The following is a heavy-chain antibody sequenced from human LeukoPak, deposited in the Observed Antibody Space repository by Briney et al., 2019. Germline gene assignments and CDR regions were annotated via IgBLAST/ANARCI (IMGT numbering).Heavy chain of an antibody. Sequence: PSETLSLTCTVYGGSISSYYWSWIRQPAGKGLEWIGRIYTSGSTNYNPSLKSRVTMSVDTSKNQFSLKLSSVTAADTAVYYCARDYEPIVATGGRRYNWFDPWGQGTLVTVSS. J-gene: IGHJ5*02. V-gene: IGHV4-4*07. CDR2: IYTSGST. D-gene: IGHD5-12*01. CDR1: GGSISSYY. CDR3: ARDYEPIVATGGRRYNWFDP.